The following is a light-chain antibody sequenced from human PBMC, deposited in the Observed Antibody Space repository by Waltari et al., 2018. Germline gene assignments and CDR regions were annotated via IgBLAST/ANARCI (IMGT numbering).Light chain of an antibody. V-gene: IGLV2-14*03. J-gene: IGLJ3*02. CDR2: DVT. CDR1: SSDFGPYHI. Sequence: SALTQPASVSGSPGQSITISSTGPSSDFGPYHIVSLYQQRPNKAPKPIIFDVTNRPSGVSNRFSGSKSGNTASLTISGLQAEDEADYYCSSYTSGDTLFGGGTKLTVL. CDR3: SSYTSGDTL.